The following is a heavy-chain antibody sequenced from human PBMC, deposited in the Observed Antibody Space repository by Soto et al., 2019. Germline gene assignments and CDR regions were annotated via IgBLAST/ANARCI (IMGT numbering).Heavy chain of an antibody. CDR2: ISSNGGST. V-gene: IGHV3-64D*06. CDR1: GFTFSSYA. Sequence: PGGSLRLSCSVSGFTFSSYAMHWVRQAPGKGLEYVSAISSNGGSTYYADSVKGRFTISRDNSKNTLYLQMSSLRAEDTAVYYCVKDPGYSSSWYRFDYWGQGTLVTVSS. J-gene: IGHJ4*02. CDR3: VKDPGYSSSWYRFDY. D-gene: IGHD6-13*01.